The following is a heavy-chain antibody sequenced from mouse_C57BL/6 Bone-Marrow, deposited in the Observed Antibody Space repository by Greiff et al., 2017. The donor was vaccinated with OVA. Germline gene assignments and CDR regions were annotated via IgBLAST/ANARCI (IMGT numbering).Heavy chain of an antibody. CDR2: ISNGGGST. CDR1: GFTFSDYY. V-gene: IGHV5-12*01. J-gene: IGHJ4*01. CDR3: ARHERDAMDY. Sequence: EVQRVESGGGLVQPGGSLKLSCAASGFTFSDYYMYWVRQTPEKRLEWVAYISNGGGSTYYPDTVKGRFTISRDNAKNTLYLQMSRLKSEVTAMYYCARHERDAMDYWGQGTSVTVSS.